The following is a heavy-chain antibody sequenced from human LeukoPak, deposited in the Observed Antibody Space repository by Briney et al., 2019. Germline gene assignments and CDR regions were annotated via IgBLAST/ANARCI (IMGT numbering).Heavy chain of an antibody. V-gene: IGHV1-69*13. D-gene: IGHD3-16*01. CDR2: IIPIFGTA. CDR1: GGTFSSYA. CDR3: ARDPFSLGRGGFDY. Sequence: ASVKVSCKASGGTFSSYAISWVRQAPGQGLEWMGGIIPIFGTANYAQKFQGRVTITADESTSTAYMELSSLRSEDTAVYYCARDPFSLGRGGFDYWGQGTLVIVSS. J-gene: IGHJ4*02.